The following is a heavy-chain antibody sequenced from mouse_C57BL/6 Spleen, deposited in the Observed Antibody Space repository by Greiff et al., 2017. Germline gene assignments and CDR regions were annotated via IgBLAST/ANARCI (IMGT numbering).Heavy chain of an antibody. CDR3: ARSGYDDDEVYFDY. Sequence: VQLQQSGPELVKPGASVKISCKASGYSFTGYYMNWVKQSPEKSLEWIGEINPSTGGTPYNQKFKAKATLTVDKSSSTAYMQLKSLTSEDSAVYYCARSGYDDDEVYFDYWGQGTTLTVSS. J-gene: IGHJ2*01. CDR2: INPSTGGT. V-gene: IGHV1-42*01. D-gene: IGHD2-4*01. CDR1: GYSFTGYY.